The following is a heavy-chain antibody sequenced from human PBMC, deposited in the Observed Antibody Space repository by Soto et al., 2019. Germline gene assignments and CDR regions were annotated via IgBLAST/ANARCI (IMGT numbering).Heavy chain of an antibody. D-gene: IGHD3-3*01. CDR1: GGSFSGYY. CDR2: INHSGST. J-gene: IGHJ4*02. Sequence: SETLSLTCAVYGGSFSGYYWSWIRQPPGKGLEWIGEINHSGSTNYNPSLKSRVTISVDTSKNQFSLKLSSVTAADTAVYYCARGRTIFGVVTNYYFDNWGQGTLVTVSS. CDR3: ARGRTIFGVVTNYYFDN. V-gene: IGHV4-34*01.